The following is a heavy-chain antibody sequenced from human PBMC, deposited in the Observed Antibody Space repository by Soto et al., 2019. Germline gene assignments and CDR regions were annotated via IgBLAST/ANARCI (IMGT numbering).Heavy chain of an antibody. V-gene: IGHV3-74*01. CDR1: VLTLSSYW. Sequence: EVQLVESGGGLAQPGESLRLSCTSSVLTLSSYWMHWVRQAPGKGLVWVARVNSDGTSTAYADSVKGRFTISRDHAKNTLYLEMSSLRDEDAAVYHCVAGRPDFDYWGRGTLVTVSS. J-gene: IGHJ4*02. CDR3: VAGRPDFDY. CDR2: VNSDGTST.